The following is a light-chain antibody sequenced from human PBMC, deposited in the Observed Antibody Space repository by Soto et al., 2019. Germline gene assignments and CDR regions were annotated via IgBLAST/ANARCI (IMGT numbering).Light chain of an antibody. CDR2: EVS. J-gene: IGLJ2*01. V-gene: IGLV2-14*01. CDR1: NSDINDYNS. Sequence: QSALTQPASVSGSPGQSITISCTGTNSDINDYNSVSWYQQHPDKAPRLMIYEVSSRPSGVSDRFSGSKSGTTASLTISELQAEDEATYYCSSYTRTKTVILGGGTKLTVL. CDR3: SSYTRTKTVI.